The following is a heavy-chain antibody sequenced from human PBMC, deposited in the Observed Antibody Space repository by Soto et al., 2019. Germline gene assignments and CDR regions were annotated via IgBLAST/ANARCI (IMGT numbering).Heavy chain of an antibody. CDR3: VRQGIGSLHGLVDV. CDR1: SGPSSSHN. J-gene: IGHJ6*02. Sequence: QVQLQQSGPGLVKPSETLSLTCTVSSGPSSSHNWGWIRQSPGRGLEWMGYVYNTGGTSYTPSLPSRVTIAADTSASPISLTLISLTAADTAIYYCVRQGIGSLHGLVDVWGQGTPVSVSS. D-gene: IGHD1-26*01. V-gene: IGHV4-59*08. CDR2: VYNTGGT.